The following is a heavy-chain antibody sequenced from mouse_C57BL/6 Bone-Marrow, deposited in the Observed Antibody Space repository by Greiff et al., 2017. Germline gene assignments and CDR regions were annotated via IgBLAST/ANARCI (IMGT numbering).Heavy chain of an antibody. V-gene: IGHV14-1*01. Sequence: VQLQQSGAELVRPGASVKLSCTASGFNFTDYYMHWVKQRPEQGLEWIGRIDPEDGDTDYAPKFQGKATMTADTSSNTAYLQLSSLTSEDAADYYCTTGTMPNRAWFAYRGKGTLVTVS. CDR1: GFNFTDYY. D-gene: IGHD1-1*02. J-gene: IGHJ3*01. CDR3: TTGTMPNRAWFAY. CDR2: IDPEDGDT.